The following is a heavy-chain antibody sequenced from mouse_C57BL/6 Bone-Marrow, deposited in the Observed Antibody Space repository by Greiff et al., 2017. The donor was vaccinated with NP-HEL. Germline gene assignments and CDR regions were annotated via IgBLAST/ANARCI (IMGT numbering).Heavy chain of an antibody. D-gene: IGHD2-4*01. CDR1: GYTFTSYW. CDR3: ARFYYDYGGSFAY. J-gene: IGHJ3*01. V-gene: IGHV1-72*01. Sequence: QVKLQQPGAELVKPGASVKLSCKASGYTFTSYWMHWVKQRPGRGLEWIGRIDPNSGGTKYKEKFKSQATLTVTKPSSTAFMHLSSLTSEDSAVYYCARFYYDYGGSFAYWGQGTLVTVSA. CDR2: IDPNSGGT.